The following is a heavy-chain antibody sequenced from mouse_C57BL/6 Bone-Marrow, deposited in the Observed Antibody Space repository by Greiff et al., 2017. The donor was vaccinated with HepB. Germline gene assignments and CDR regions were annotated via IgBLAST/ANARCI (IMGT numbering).Heavy chain of an antibody. D-gene: IGHD1-1*01. CDR1: GFTFSNYW. CDR2: IRLKSDNYAT. CDR3: TLITTVVATDY. J-gene: IGHJ2*01. Sequence: EVKVEESGGGLVQPGGSMKLSCVASGFTFSNYWMNWVRQSPEKGLEWVAQIRLKSDNYATHYAESVKGRFTISRDDSKSGVYLQMNNLRAEDTGIYYCTLITTVVATDYWGQGTTLTVSS. V-gene: IGHV6-3*01.